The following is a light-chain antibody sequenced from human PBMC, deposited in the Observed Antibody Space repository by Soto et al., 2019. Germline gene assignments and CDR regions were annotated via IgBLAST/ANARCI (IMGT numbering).Light chain of an antibody. Sequence: QPVLTQSPSASASLGASVKLTCTLSSGHSSYAIAWHQQKPEKGPRYLMKVSSDGSHSKGDGIPDRFSGSSSGAERFLTISSLQSEDEADYYCQTWGTGIVMFGGGTKLTVL. CDR2: VSSDGSH. V-gene: IGLV4-69*01. J-gene: IGLJ3*02. CDR1: SGHSSYA. CDR3: QTWGTGIVM.